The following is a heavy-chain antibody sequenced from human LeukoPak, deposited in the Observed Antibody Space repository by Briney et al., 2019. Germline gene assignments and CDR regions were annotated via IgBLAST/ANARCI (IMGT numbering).Heavy chain of an antibody. CDR3: ARQLWSNPVDY. CDR2: IYYSGST. V-gene: IGHV4-39*07. J-gene: IGHJ4*02. D-gene: IGHD1-14*01. Sequence: KPSETLSLTCTVSGGSVTSSSYYWGWIRQPPGKGLEWIGSIYYSGSTYYNPSLKSRVTISVDTSKNQFSLKLSSVTAADTAVYYCARQLWSNPVDYWGQGTLVTVSS. CDR1: GGSVTSSSYY.